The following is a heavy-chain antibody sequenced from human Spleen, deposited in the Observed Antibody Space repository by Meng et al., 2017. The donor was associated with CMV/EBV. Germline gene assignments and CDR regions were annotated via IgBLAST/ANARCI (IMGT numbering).Heavy chain of an antibody. CDR2: IIPFFNTP. CDR1: GGTFSSHA. J-gene: IGHJ5*02. Sequence: VKVSCKASGGTFSSHAVSWVRQAPGQGLEYMGGIIPFFNTPHYAQKFQGRVTLSTDKSTSTAYMELSSLRSEDTAIYYCVKEDGFDPWGQGTLVTVSS. V-gene: IGHV1-69*05. CDR3: VKEDGFDP.